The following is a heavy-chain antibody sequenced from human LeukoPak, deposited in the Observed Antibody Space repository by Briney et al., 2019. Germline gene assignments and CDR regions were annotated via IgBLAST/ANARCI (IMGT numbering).Heavy chain of an antibody. Sequence: PGGSLRLSCAASGFTFSSYGMHWVRQAPGKGLEWVAVISYDGSNKYYADSVKGRFTTSRDNSKHTLYLQMNSLRAEDTAVYYCAKGGYSGYDVWGQGTLVTVSS. D-gene: IGHD5-12*01. CDR3: AKGGYSGYDV. CDR1: GFTFSSYG. J-gene: IGHJ4*02. V-gene: IGHV3-30*18. CDR2: ISYDGSNK.